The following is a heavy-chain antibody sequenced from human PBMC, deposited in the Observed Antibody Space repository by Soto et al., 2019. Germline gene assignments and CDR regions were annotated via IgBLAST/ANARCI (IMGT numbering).Heavy chain of an antibody. J-gene: IGHJ5*02. D-gene: IGHD6-13*01. V-gene: IGHV3-33*01. CDR3: ARDLQAAAGNNWFDP. CDR1: GFTFSSYG. Sequence: QVQLVESGGGAVQPGRSLRLSCAASGFTFSSYGMHWVRQAPGKGLEWVAVIWYDGSNKYYADSVKGRFTISRDNSKNTLYLQMNSLRAEDTAVYYCARDLQAAAGNNWFDPWGQGTLVTVSS. CDR2: IWYDGSNK.